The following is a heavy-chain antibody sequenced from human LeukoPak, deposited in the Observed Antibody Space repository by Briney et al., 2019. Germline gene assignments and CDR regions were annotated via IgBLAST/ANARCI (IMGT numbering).Heavy chain of an antibody. Sequence: SETLSLTCTVSGGSISSYYWSWIRQPPGKGLEWIGYIYYSGSSNYNPSLKSRVTISVDTYKNQFSLKLSSVTAADTAVYYCARIDTAIETIDYWGQGTLVTVSS. CDR1: GGSISSYY. CDR3: ARIDTAIETIDY. J-gene: IGHJ4*02. CDR2: IYYSGSS. V-gene: IGHV4-59*01. D-gene: IGHD5-18*01.